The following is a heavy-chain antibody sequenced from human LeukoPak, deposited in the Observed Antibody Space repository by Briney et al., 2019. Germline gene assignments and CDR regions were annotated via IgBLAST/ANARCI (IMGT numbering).Heavy chain of an antibody. V-gene: IGHV4-59*01. CDR1: GGSISSYY. CDR2: IYYSGST. Sequence: SETLSLTCTVSGGSISSYYWSWIRQPPGKGLEWIGYIYYSGSTNYNPSLKSRVTISVDTSKSQFPLKLSSVTAADTAVYYCARDYGGNHDYWGQGTLVTVSS. CDR3: ARDYGGNHDY. J-gene: IGHJ4*02. D-gene: IGHD4-23*01.